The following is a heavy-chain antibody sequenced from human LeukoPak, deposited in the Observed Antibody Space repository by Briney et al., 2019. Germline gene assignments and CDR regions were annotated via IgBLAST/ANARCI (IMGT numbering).Heavy chain of an antibody. J-gene: IGHJ6*04. Sequence: GGSLRLSCTASEFTFGDFAISWVRQAPGKGLEWLGFIRSKDNDGTTDSAASVKGRFIISRDDSKSVAYLDMNDLNIQDTAVYYCPRDRWGGGYTARGMEVGGKGTAVTISS. D-gene: IGHD5-12*01. V-gene: IGHV3-49*04. CDR2: IRSKDNDGTT. CDR3: PRDRWGGGYTARGMEV. CDR1: EFTFGDFA.